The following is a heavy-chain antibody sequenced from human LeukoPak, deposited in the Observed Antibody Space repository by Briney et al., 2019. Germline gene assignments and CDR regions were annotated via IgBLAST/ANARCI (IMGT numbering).Heavy chain of an antibody. J-gene: IGHJ6*04. V-gene: IGHV1-46*01. Sequence: ASVKVSCKASGYTFTSYYMHWVRQAPGQGLEWMGIINPSGGSTSYAQKFQGRVTMTRDTSTSTVYMELSSVRSEDTAVYYCARDLWFGESSYGMDVWGKGTTVTVSS. CDR1: GYTFTSYY. CDR2: INPSGGST. CDR3: ARDLWFGESSYGMDV. D-gene: IGHD3-10*01.